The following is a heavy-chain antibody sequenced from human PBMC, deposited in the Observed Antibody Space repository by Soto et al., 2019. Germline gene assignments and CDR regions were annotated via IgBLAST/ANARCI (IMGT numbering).Heavy chain of an antibody. CDR1: GGTFSSYA. J-gene: IGHJ5*02. Sequence: VKVSCKASGGTFSSYAISWVRQAPGQGLEWMGGIIPIFGTANYAQKFQGRVTITADESTSTAYMELSSLRSEDTAVYYCARGAELELTTNGGLDPWGQGTLVTVSS. CDR2: IIPIFGTA. CDR3: ARGAELELTTNGGLDP. V-gene: IGHV1-69*01. D-gene: IGHD1-7*01.